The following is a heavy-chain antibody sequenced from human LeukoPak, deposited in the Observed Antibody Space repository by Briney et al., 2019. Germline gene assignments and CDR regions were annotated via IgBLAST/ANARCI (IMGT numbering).Heavy chain of an antibody. CDR3: ARDRLSIAAAGTTFDY. CDR1: GFTFSSYN. V-gene: IGHV3-21*01. J-gene: IGHJ4*02. Sequence: GGSLRLSCAASGFTFSSYNMNWVRQAPGKGLEWVSSISSSSTYIYYADSVKGRFTISRDNAKNSLYLQMNSLRAEDTAVYYCARDRLSIAAAGTTFDYWGQGTLVTVSS. CDR2: ISSSSTYI. D-gene: IGHD6-13*01.